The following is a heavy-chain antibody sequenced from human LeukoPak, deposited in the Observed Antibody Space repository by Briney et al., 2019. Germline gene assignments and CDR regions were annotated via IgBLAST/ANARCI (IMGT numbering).Heavy chain of an antibody. CDR1: GFTFSSYG. D-gene: IGHD6-19*01. CDR3: AKVPGAAVAGTRRWFDA. CDR2: TGSGGATT. Sequence: GGSLRLSCAASGFTFSSYGMHWVRQAPGKGLEWVSGTGSGGATTYYAESVKGRFTISRDNSKNKLFLQMSSLRAEDTAVYYCAKVPGAAVAGTRRWFDAWGQGTLVTVSS. V-gene: IGHV3-23*01. J-gene: IGHJ5*02.